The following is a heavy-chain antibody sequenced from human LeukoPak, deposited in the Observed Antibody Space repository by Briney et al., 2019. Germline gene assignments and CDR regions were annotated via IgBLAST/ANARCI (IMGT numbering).Heavy chain of an antibody. V-gene: IGHV4-59*12. CDR3: ARGDYYDSSGYYHTGPYFDY. Sequence: SETLSLTCTVSGGSISSYYWSWIRQPPGKGLEWIAYIYYSGSTNHNPSLKSRVTISVGTSKSQFSLKLSSVTAADTAVYYCARGDYYDSSGYYHTGPYFDYWGQGTLVTVSS. J-gene: IGHJ4*02. D-gene: IGHD3-22*01. CDR1: GGSISSYY. CDR2: IYYSGST.